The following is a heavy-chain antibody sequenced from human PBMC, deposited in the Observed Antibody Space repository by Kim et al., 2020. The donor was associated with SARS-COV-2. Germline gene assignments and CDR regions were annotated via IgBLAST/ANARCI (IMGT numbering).Heavy chain of an antibody. CDR2: INHSGST. Sequence: SETLSLTCAVYGWSFSGYYWSWIRQPPGKGLEWIGEINHSGSTNYNPSLKSRVTISVDTSKNLFSLKLSSVTAADTSVYYCARWGLILLAAGGTSDAFDISGQRPIVAVSS. CDR1: GWSFSGYY. V-gene: IGHV4-34*01. J-gene: IGHJ3*02. CDR3: ARWGLILLAAGGTSDAFDI. D-gene: IGHD6-13*01.